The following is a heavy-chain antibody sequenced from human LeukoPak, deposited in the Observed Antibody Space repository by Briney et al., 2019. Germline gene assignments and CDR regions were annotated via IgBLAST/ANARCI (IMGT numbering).Heavy chain of an antibody. J-gene: IGHJ3*02. Sequence: PGGSLRLSSAASGFTFCSYAMSWVRRAPGAGGGWVSGISGSGGSTYYADSVKGRFTISRDNPTNTLYLQMNSLRAEATAVYYCAKVSYYYEDPRRNGYAFDIWGQGTMVTVSS. D-gene: IGHD3-22*01. V-gene: IGHV3-23*01. CDR3: AKVSYYYEDPRRNGYAFDI. CDR1: GFTFCSYA. CDR2: ISGSGGST.